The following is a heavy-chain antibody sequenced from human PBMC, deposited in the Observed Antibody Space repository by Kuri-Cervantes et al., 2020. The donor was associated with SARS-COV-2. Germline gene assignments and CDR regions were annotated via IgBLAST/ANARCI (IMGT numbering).Heavy chain of an antibody. Sequence: SETLSLTCTVSGGSISSYYWSWIQQPAGKGLEWIGRIYTSGSTNYNPSLKSRVTMSVDTSKNQFSLKLSSVTAADTAVYYCARDQTTYYDFWSGYNYGMDVWGQGTTVTVSS. V-gene: IGHV4-4*07. CDR3: ARDQTTYYDFWSGYNYGMDV. CDR2: IYTSGST. J-gene: IGHJ6*02. CDR1: GGSISSYY. D-gene: IGHD3-3*01.